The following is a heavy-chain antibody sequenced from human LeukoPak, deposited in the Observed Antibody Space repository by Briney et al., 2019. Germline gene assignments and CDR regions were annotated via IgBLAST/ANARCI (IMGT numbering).Heavy chain of an antibody. CDR3: AGLPRYNWNEPLDY. D-gene: IGHD1-20*01. V-gene: IGHV1-2*02. J-gene: IGHJ4*02. Sequence: ASVKLSCTASGYTFTDYYMHWVRQAPGQGLEWMGWINPNSGGTKYAQKFQGRVTMTRDTSINTAYMELTRLTYDDTAVYYCAGLPRYNWNEPLDYWGQGTLVTVSS. CDR1: GYTFTDYY. CDR2: INPNSGGT.